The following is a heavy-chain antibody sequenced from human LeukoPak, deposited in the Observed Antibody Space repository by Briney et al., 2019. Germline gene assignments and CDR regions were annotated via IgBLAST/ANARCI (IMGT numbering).Heavy chain of an antibody. Sequence: ASVKVSCKPSGYTFTDYYLHGVRQAPGKGPEWMACINPNSGVTDYAQRFQGRVTMTSETSISTAYMELSRLISDDTAVYDCARGSKIGATGKDAFDIWGQGTMVTVSS. V-gene: IGHV1-2*02. CDR2: INPNSGVT. CDR1: GYTFTDYY. CDR3: ARGSKIGATGKDAFDI. J-gene: IGHJ3*02. D-gene: IGHD1-1*01.